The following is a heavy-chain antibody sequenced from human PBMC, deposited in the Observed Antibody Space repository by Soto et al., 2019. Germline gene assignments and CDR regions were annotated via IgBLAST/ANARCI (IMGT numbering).Heavy chain of an antibody. CDR2: IYYSGST. V-gene: IGHV4-59*01. D-gene: IGHD6-13*01. J-gene: IGHJ4*02. CDR3: ARTIDSSSWYELGY. CDR1: GGSISSYY. Sequence: SETLSLTCTASGGSISSYYWSWIRQPPGKGLEWIGYIYYSGSTNYNPSPKSRVTISVDTSKNQFSLKLSSVTAADTAVYYCARTIDSSSWYELGYWGQGTLVTVSS.